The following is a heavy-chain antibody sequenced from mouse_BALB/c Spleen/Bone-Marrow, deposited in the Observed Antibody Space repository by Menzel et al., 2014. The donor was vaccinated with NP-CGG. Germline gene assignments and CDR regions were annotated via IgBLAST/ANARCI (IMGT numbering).Heavy chain of an antibody. J-gene: IGHJ2*01. CDR1: GYAFNAYW. D-gene: IGHD1-1*01. V-gene: IGHV1-80*01. CDR3: ARSGYGSNYDY. CDR2: IYPGDGDT. Sequence: QVQLQQSGAELVRPGSSVKISCKASGYAFNAYWMIWVKQRPGQGLEWIGQIYPGDGDTNYNGKFKGKATLTADKSSSTAYMQLSSLTSEDSAVYFCARSGYGSNYDYWGQGTTLTGSS.